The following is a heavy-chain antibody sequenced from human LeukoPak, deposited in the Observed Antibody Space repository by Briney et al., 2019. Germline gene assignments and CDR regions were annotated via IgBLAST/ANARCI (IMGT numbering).Heavy chain of an antibody. CDR1: GGSFSGYY. D-gene: IGHD6-13*01. CDR2: INHSGST. Sequence: SETLSLTCAVYGGSFSGYYWSWIRQPPGKGLEWIGEINHSGSTNYNPSLKSRVTISVDTSKNQFSLKLSSVTAADTAVYYCATGYSSSWYYFDYWGQGTMVTVSS. V-gene: IGHV4-34*01. CDR3: ATGYSSSWYYFDY. J-gene: IGHJ4*02.